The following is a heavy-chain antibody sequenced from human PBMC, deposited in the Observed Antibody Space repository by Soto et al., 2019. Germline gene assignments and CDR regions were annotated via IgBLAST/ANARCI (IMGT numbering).Heavy chain of an antibody. Sequence: PAETLSLTCTVSGGSISSGGYYWSWIRQHPGTGLEWIGYIYYSGSTYYNPSLKSRVTISLDTSKNEFSLWLSSVTAADTAVYYCAKGKAWGVLLAYWGQRTLVTVS. J-gene: IGHJ4*02. D-gene: IGHD2-21*01. CDR2: IYYSGST. CDR1: GGSISSGGYY. CDR3: AKGKAWGVLLAY. V-gene: IGHV4-31*03.